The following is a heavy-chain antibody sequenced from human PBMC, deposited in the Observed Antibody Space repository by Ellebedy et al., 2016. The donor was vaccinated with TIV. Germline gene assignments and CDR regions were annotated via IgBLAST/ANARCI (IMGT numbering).Heavy chain of an antibody. J-gene: IGHJ6*02. CDR3: ARDGAYGDYSPGYYGMDV. D-gene: IGHD4-17*01. CDR2: INADGSKK. CDR1: RFTFSGYR. V-gene: IGHV3-7*03. Sequence: GGSLRLSFAASRFTFSGYRMSWLCQAPGKVLVWVAVINADGSKKYYVDSVKGRFTISRDNGKNSVYLQMNSLRTEDTALYYCARDGAYGDYSPGYYGMDVWGQGTTVTVSS.